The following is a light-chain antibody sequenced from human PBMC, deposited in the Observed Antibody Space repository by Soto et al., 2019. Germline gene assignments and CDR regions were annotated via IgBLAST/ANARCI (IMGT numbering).Light chain of an antibody. CDR2: DAF. CDR3: QQSYSTPIT. J-gene: IGKJ5*01. CDR1: QDISNY. Sequence: DIQMTQSPSSLSASVGDRVTITCQASQDISNYLNWYQQKPGKAPRLLIFDAFSLETGVPSRFSGSGSGTDFTLTISSLQPEDFATYYCQQSYSTPITFGQGTRLEIK. V-gene: IGKV1-39*01.